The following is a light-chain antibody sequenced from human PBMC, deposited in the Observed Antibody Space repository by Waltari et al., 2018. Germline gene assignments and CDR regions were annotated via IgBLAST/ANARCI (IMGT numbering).Light chain of an antibody. CDR2: RNN. J-gene: IGLJ3*02. CDR3: ASWDDNLSGWV. V-gene: IGLV1-47*01. Sequence: QSVLTQPPSASGTPGPRVTISCSGTSSHIGRSSVYWYQQPPGTAPKLLIYRNNQRPSGVPDRFSGSKSGTSASLAISGLRSEDEADYYCASWDDNLSGWVFGGGTKLTVL. CDR1: SSHIGRSS.